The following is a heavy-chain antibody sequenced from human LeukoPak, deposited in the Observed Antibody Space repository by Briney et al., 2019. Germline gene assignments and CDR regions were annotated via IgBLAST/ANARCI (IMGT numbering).Heavy chain of an antibody. CDR1: GFTFSGNW. CDR2: INGDGRST. J-gene: IGHJ4*02. CDR3: ATPMSSGYYYRFDY. D-gene: IGHD3-22*01. Sequence: GGSLRLSCEASGFTFSGNWMHWVRQAPGKGLVWVSRINGDGRSTNYADFVKGRFTISRDNAKNTLYLQMNSLRAEDTAVYYCATPMSSGYYYRFDYWGQGTLVTVSS. V-gene: IGHV3-74*01.